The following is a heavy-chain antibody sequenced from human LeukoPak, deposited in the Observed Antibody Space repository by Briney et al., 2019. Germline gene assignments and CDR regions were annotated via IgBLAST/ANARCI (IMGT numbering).Heavy chain of an antibody. CDR1: GGSFSGYY. D-gene: IGHD2-2*02. Sequence: SETLTLTCAVYGGSFSGYYWSWIRQPPGKGLEWIGEINHSGSTNYNPSLKSRVTISVDTSKNQFSLKLSSVTAADTAVYYCARRRIVVVLAAIGYYYYYMDVWGKGTTVTVSS. CDR2: INHSGST. CDR3: ARRRIVVVLAAIGYYYYYMDV. J-gene: IGHJ6*03. V-gene: IGHV4-34*01.